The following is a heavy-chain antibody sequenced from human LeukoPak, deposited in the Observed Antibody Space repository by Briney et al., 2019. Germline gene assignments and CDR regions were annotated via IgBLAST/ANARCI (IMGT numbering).Heavy chain of an antibody. CDR1: GFSLSNARMG. J-gene: IGHJ4*02. CDR2: IFSNDEK. CDR3: ARIPPGMAATYYSDY. V-gene: IGHV2-26*01. D-gene: IGHD5-12*01. Sequence: KGSGPTLVNPTETLTLTCTVSGFSLSNARMGVSWIRQPPGKALEWLAHIFSNDEKSYSTSLKSRLTISKDTSKSQVVLTMTNMDPVDTATYYCARIPPGMAATYYSDYWGQGTLVTVSS.